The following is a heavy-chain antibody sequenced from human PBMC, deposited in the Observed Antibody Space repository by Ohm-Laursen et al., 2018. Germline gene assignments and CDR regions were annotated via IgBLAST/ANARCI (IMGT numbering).Heavy chain of an antibody. D-gene: IGHD1-26*01. J-gene: IGHJ6*02. CDR3: ARAGYSGSPTGGMDV. CDR1: GGSISSYY. V-gene: IGHV4-34*01. CDR2: INHSGST. Sequence: SETLSLTCAVSGGSISSYYWSWIRQPPGKGLEWIGEINHSGSTNYNPSLKSRVTISVDTSKNQFSLKLSSVTAADTAVYYCARAGYSGSPTGGMDVWGQGTTVTVSS.